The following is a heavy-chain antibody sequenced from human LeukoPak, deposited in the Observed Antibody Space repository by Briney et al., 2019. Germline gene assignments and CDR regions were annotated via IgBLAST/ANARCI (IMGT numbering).Heavy chain of an antibody. CDR1: GFTFSSCA. CDR3: VRSQGGYYYDSSGYYQGPLDY. CDR2: ISSSSNYI. J-gene: IGHJ4*02. Sequence: PGGSLRLSCAASGFTFSSCAMSWVRQAPGKGLGWVSSISSSSNYIHYGDSVKGRFTISRDNAKNSLYLQMNSLRAEDTAVYYCVRSQGGYYYDSSGYYQGPLDYWGQGTLVTVSS. D-gene: IGHD3-22*01. V-gene: IGHV3-21*01.